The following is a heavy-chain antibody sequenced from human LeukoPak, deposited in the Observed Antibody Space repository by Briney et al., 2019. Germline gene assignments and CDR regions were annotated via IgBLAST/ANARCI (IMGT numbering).Heavy chain of an antibody. Sequence: GGSLRLSCAASGFTFSSYSMNWVRQAPGKGLEWVSSISSSSSYIYYADSVKGRFTISRDNAKNSLYLQMNSLRAEDTAVYYCARGGYSYGYVPYYFDYWGQGTLVTVSS. CDR2: ISSSSSYI. CDR3: ARGGYSYGYVPYYFDY. CDR1: GFTFSSYS. V-gene: IGHV3-21*01. D-gene: IGHD5-18*01. J-gene: IGHJ4*02.